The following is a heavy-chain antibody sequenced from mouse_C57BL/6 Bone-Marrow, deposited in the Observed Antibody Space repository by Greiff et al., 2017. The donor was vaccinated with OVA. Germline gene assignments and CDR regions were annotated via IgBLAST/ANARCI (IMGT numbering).Heavy chain of an antibody. V-gene: IGHV2-5*01. CDR2: IWRGGST. J-gene: IGHJ4*01. CDR3: AKWATTAYYDAMDY. D-gene: IGHD1-2*01. Sequence: VQLQQSGPGLVQPSQSLSITCTVSGFSLTSYGVHWVRQSPGKGLEWLGVIWRGGSTDYNAAFMSRLSITKDNSKSQVFFKMNSLKADDTAIYDCAKWATTAYYDAMDYWGQGTSVTVSS. CDR1: GFSLTSYG.